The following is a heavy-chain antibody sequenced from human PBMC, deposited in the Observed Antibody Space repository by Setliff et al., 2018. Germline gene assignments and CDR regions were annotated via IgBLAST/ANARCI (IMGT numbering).Heavy chain of an antibody. V-gene: IGHV4-61*02. Sequence: SETLSLTCTVSGGSISSDRYYWSWIRQPAGKALEWIGRIYSSGGSIYNPSLKSRVTISVDTSKNQFSLKLSSVTAADTAVYYCVRMSGFLYMDVWGKGTTVTVSS. CDR1: GGSISSDRYY. CDR2: IYSSGGS. J-gene: IGHJ6*03. D-gene: IGHD3-3*01. CDR3: VRMSGFLYMDV.